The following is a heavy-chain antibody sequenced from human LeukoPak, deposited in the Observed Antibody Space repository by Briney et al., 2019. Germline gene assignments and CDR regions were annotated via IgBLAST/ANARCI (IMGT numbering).Heavy chain of an antibody. J-gene: IGHJ5*02. CDR3: ARPISSSSLTYNWFDP. CDR1: GGSISSSSYY. Sequence: SETLSLTCTVSGGSISSSSYYWGWIPQPPGKGLEWNGSIYYSGITYYNPALKIRVTISVDTSKNQFSLKLSSVTAADTAVYYCARPISSSSLTYNWFDPWGQGTLVTVSS. CDR2: IYYSGIT. D-gene: IGHD6-6*01. V-gene: IGHV4-39*01.